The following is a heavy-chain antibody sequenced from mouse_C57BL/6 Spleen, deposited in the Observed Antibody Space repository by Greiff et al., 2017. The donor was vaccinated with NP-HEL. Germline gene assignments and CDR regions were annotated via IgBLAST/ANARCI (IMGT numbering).Heavy chain of an antibody. Sequence: EVQLQQSGAELVRPGASVKLSCTASGFNIKDDYMHWVKQRPEQGLEWIGWIDPENGDTEYASKFQGKATITADTSSNTAYLQLSSLTSEDTAVYYCTTSVYGSAWFAYWGKGTLVTVSA. J-gene: IGHJ3*01. CDR2: IDPENGDT. V-gene: IGHV14-4*01. CDR1: GFNIKDDY. CDR3: TTSVYGSAWFAY. D-gene: IGHD1-1*01.